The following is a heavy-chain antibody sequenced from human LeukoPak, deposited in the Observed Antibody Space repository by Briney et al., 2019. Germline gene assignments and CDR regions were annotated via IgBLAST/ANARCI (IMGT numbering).Heavy chain of an antibody. V-gene: IGHV4-39*01. Sequence: PSETLSLTCTVSGGSISSSSYYWGWIRQPPGKGLEWIGSIYYSGSTYYNPSLKSRVTISVDTSKNQFSLKLSSVTAADTAVYYCAIRSDTIFGVVISYYFDYWGQGTLFTVSS. CDR3: AIRSDTIFGVVISYYFDY. D-gene: IGHD3-3*01. CDR1: GGSISSSSYY. CDR2: IYYSGST. J-gene: IGHJ4*02.